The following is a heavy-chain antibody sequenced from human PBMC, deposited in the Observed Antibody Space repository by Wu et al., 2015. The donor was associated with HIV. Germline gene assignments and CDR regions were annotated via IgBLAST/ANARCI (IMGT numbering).Heavy chain of an antibody. J-gene: IGHJ5*02. CDR2: IIPMFGTV. CDR3: ARATTMIRGIPNWLDP. CDR1: GYTFTTYS. Sequence: QVQLVQSGTEVKEPGASVKISCKASGYTFTTYSIHWVRQAPGQGLEWMGGIIPMFGTVNYAQKFQGRVTITTDESTSTAYMEMSSLRFEDTAVYYCARATTMIRGIPNWLDPWGQGTLVTVSS. V-gene: IGHV1-69*01. D-gene: IGHD3-10*01.